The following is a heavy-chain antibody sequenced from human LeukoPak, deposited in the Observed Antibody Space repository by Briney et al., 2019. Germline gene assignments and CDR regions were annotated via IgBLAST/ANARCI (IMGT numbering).Heavy chain of an antibody. CDR3: TRDGAFDI. V-gene: IGHV1-2*02. Sequence: ASVKVSCKASGYTFTSYGISWVRQAPGQGLEWMGWINPKSGDTHSAQKFQGRVTMTRDTSISTAYMELSRLTSDDTALYYCTRDGAFDIWGQGTMVTVSS. CDR2: INPKSGDT. J-gene: IGHJ3*02. CDR1: GYTFTSYG.